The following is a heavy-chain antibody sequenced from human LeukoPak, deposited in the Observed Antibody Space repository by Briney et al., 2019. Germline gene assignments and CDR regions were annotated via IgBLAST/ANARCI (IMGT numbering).Heavy chain of an antibody. CDR2: ITATGSGT. V-gene: IGHV3-48*02. J-gene: IGHJ4*02. CDR1: GFTFSTYT. Sequence: PGGSLRLSCAASGFTFSTYTMSWVRQAPGKRLEWVSHITATGSGTFYADSVKGRFTVSRDSVKNSLYLQLNSLGDEDTAIYYCARERAGYYFDYWGQGTLVTVSS. CDR3: ARERAGYYFDY.